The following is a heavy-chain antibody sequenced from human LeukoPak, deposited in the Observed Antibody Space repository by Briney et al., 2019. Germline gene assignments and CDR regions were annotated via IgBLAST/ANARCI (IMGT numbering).Heavy chain of an antibody. Sequence: PGGSLRLSCAASGFTFSSYAMHWVRQAPGKGLEWVAVISYDGSNKYYADSVKGRFTISRDNSKNTLYLQMNSLRAEDTAVYYCARTIIPNYDFWSALTDPTLDYWGQGTLVTVSS. CDR2: ISYDGSNK. D-gene: IGHD3-3*01. CDR3: ARTIIPNYDFWSALTDPTLDY. CDR1: GFTFSSYA. V-gene: IGHV3-30*04. J-gene: IGHJ4*02.